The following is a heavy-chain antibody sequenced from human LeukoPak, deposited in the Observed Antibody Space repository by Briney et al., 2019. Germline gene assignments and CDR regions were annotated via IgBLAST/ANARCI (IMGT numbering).Heavy chain of an antibody. CDR2: INPNSGGT. J-gene: IGHJ5*02. CDR1: GGTFSSYA. Sequence: ASVKVSCKASGGTFSSYAISWVRQAPGQGLEWMGRINPNSGGTNYAQKFQGRVTMTRDTSISTAYMELSRLRSDDTAVYYCARGFKQQLVDPWGQGTLVTVSS. D-gene: IGHD6-13*01. V-gene: IGHV1-2*06. CDR3: ARGFKQQLVDP.